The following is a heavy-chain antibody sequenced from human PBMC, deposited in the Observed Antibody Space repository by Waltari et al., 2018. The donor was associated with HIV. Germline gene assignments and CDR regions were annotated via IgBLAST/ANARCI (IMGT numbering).Heavy chain of an antibody. V-gene: IGHV3-23*01. CDR2: INASVNNT. J-gene: IGHJ4*02. CDR3: ANPYDTSGYFYDY. CDR1: GFTFRSYD. Sequence: EVQLLESGGDLVQPGGCLRLSCAAFGFTFRSYDINWVRQAPGTGLEGVSVINASVNNTDYTNSVKGRFTVSRDNSKNTLYLQMHSLRAEDTAVYYCANPYDTSGYFYDYWGPGTLVTVSS. D-gene: IGHD3-22*01.